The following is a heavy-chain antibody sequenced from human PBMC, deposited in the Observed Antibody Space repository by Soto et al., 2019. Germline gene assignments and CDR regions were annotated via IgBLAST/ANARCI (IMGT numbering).Heavy chain of an antibody. J-gene: IGHJ6*02. CDR1: GRSISSGGYY. D-gene: IGHD6-13*01. Sequence: PSETLSLTCTISGRSISSGGYYWSWIRQHPGEGLEWIGYIYYSGSTYYNPSLKSRVTISVDTSKNQFSLKLSSVTAADTAVYYCAREAPRIAAAGYYYYYGMDVWGQGTTVT. CDR2: IYYSGST. V-gene: IGHV4-31*03. CDR3: AREAPRIAAAGYYYYYGMDV.